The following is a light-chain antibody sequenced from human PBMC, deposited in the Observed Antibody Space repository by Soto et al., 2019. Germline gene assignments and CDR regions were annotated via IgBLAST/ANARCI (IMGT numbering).Light chain of an antibody. J-gene: IGKJ2*01. CDR3: QQYYSTPYT. Sequence: DIVMTQSPDSLAVSLGERATINCKSSQSGLYSSNNKRYLAWYQQKPGQPPRLLIYWASTRESGVPDRFSGSGSGTDFTLTISSLQAEDVAVYYCQQYYSTPYTFGQGTKLEI. V-gene: IGKV4-1*01. CDR2: WAS. CDR1: QSGLYSSNNKRY.